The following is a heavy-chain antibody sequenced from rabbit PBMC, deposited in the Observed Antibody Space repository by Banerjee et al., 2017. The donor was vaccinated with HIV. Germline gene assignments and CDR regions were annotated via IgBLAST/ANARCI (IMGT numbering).Heavy chain of an antibody. D-gene: IGHD8-1*01. Sequence: QEQLVESGGGLVQPEGSLTLTCTASGFSFSNKYVMCWVRQAPGKGLEWIGCINTSSGNTVYASWAIGRFTISKTSSTTVTLQLTSLTPADTATYFCARRKDAGSTSYTGAFDPWGQGTLVTVS. V-gene: IGHV1S45*01. J-gene: IGHJ2*01. CDR3: ARRKDAGSTSYTGAFDP. CDR2: INTSSGNT. CDR1: GFSFSNKYV.